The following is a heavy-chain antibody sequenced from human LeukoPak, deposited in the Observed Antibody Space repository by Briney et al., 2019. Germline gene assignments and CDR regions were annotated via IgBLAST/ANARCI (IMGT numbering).Heavy chain of an antibody. J-gene: IGHJ4*02. Sequence: PGGSLRLSCAASGFTFSSYAMHWVRQAPGKGLEYVSAISSNGGNTYYANSVKGRFTISRDNSKDTLYLQMGSLRAEDMAVYYCARNDMARGNHFDFWGQGTLVAVSS. CDR2: ISSNGGNT. CDR1: GFTFSSYA. D-gene: IGHD3-10*01. V-gene: IGHV3-64*01. CDR3: ARNDMARGNHFDF.